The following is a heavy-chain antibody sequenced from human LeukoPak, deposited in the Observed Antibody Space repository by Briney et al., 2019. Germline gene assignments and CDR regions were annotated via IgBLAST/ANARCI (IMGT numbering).Heavy chain of an antibody. CDR3: ATETTYDYSKNYYYYGMDV. Sequence: ASVTVSCKVSGYTLTELSMHWVRQAPGKGLEWIGGFDSEDGETIYAQKFQGRVTMTEDTSTDTAYMELSSLRSEDTAVYYCATETTYDYSKNYYYYGMDVWGQGTTVTVSS. V-gene: IGHV1-24*01. J-gene: IGHJ6*02. CDR1: GYTLTELS. D-gene: IGHD4-11*01. CDR2: FDSEDGET.